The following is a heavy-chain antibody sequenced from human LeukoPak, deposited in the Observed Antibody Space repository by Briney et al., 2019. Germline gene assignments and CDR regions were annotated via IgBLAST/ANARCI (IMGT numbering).Heavy chain of an antibody. J-gene: IGHJ4*02. Sequence: GGSLRLSCAASGFTFSSYGMNWVRQAPGKGLEWLSGISGSGTSTYYADSVKGRFTISRDNSKNTLYLQMNSLRAEDTAVYYCAKTQRGYSYGYADYWGQGTLVTVSS. D-gene: IGHD5-18*01. V-gene: IGHV3-23*01. CDR1: GFTFSSYG. CDR2: ISGSGTST. CDR3: AKTQRGYSYGYADY.